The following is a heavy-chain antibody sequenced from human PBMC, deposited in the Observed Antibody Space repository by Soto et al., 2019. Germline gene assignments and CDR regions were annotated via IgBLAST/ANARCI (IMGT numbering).Heavy chain of an antibody. CDR2: ISSSSSTI. J-gene: IGHJ4*02. Sequence: EVQLVESGGGLVQPGGSLRLSCAASGFTFSSYSMNWVRQAPGKGLEWVSYISSSSSTIYYADSVKGRFTISRDNAKNSLYLQMNSLRAEDTAVYYCARDLNYGLGDYWGQGTLVTVSS. D-gene: IGHD4-17*01. V-gene: IGHV3-48*01. CDR3: ARDLNYGLGDY. CDR1: GFTFSSYS.